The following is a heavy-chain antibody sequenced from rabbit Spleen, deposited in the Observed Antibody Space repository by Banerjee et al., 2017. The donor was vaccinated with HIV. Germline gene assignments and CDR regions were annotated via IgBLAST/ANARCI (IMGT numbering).Heavy chain of an antibody. J-gene: IGHJ6*01. Sequence: QEQLEESGGGLVKPEGSLTLTCKASGFSFSDRDVMCWVRQAPGKGLEWIACINTATGKAVYATWAKGRFTISKTSSTTVTLQMTSLTAADTATYFCAREVEIYGGYDGSGYPNYGMDLWGQGTLVTVS. CDR2: INTATGKA. CDR1: GFSFSDRDV. CDR3: AREVEIYGGYDGSGYPNYGMDL. V-gene: IGHV1S45*01. D-gene: IGHD6-1*01.